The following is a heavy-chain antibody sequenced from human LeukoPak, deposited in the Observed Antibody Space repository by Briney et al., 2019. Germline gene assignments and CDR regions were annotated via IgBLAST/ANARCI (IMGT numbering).Heavy chain of an antibody. CDR3: AKDGRDMYSGSYPDY. D-gene: IGHD1-26*01. Sequence: PGGSLRLSCVASGFTFSSYWMHWVRQDPRKGLVRVSRISGDGRNINYADSVKGRFTISRDNSKNTLYLQMNSLRAEDTAVYYCAKDGRDMYSGSYPDYWGQGTLVTVSS. CDR2: ISGDGRNI. V-gene: IGHV3-74*01. J-gene: IGHJ4*02. CDR1: GFTFSSYW.